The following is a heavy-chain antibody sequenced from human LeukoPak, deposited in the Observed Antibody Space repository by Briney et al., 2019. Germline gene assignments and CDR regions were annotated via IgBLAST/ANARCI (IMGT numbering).Heavy chain of an antibody. CDR2: IYYSGST. D-gene: IGHD3-22*01. CDR1: GGSISSYY. V-gene: IGHV4-59*01. J-gene: IGHJ6*03. CDR3: ARSSEGRYYYDSSGYSYYYYYMDV. Sequence: PSETLSLTCTVSGGSISSYYWSWIRQPPGKGLEWIGYIYYSGSTYYNPSLRSRVTISVDTSKNQFSLKLSSVTAADTAVYYCARSSEGRYYYDSSGYSYYYYYMDVWGKGTTVTISS.